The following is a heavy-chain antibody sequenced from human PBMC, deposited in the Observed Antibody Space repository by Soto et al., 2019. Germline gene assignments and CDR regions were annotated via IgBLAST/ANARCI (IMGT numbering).Heavy chain of an antibody. CDR1: GFTFSHYA. Sequence: EVQLLESGGGLVQPGGSLRLSCAASGFTFSHYAMTWVRQAPGKGLEWVSTMTYSGDSIYYADSVKGRFTISRDNSKNTLYLQMNSLRAEDTAVYYCAKKLHYGSGTYYFYFDYWRQGTLVTVSS. CDR2: MTYSGDSI. CDR3: AKKLHYGSGTYYFYFDY. J-gene: IGHJ4*02. D-gene: IGHD3-10*01. V-gene: IGHV3-23*01.